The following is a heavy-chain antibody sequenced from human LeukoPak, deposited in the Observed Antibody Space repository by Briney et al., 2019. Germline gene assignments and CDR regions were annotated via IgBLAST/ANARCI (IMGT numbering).Heavy chain of an antibody. CDR3: ARWRGSSSGKYFDY. J-gene: IGHJ4*02. CDR1: GGSISSYY. V-gene: IGHV4-59*01. D-gene: IGHD6-6*01. Sequence: PSETLSLTCTVSGGSISSYYWSWIRQPPGKGLEWIGYIYYSGSTNYNPSLKSRVTISVDTSKNQFSLKLSSVTAADTAMYYCARWRGSSSGKYFDYWGQGTLVTVSS. CDR2: IYYSGST.